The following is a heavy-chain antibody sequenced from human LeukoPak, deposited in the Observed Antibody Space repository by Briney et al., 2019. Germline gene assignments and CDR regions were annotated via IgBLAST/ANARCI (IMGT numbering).Heavy chain of an antibody. Sequence: SETLSLTCTVSGGSISNHYWTWIRQPPGKGLEWIGYIYNSGSINYNPSLKSRVTISVDTSKNHFSLKLSSVTAADTAIYYCARESFYYGLDVWGQGTTVTVSS. V-gene: IGHV4-59*11. J-gene: IGHJ6*02. CDR3: ARESFYYGLDV. CDR2: IYNSGSI. CDR1: GGSISNHY.